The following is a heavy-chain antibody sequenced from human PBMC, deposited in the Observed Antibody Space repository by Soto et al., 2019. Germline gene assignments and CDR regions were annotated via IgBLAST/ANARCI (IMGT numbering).Heavy chain of an antibody. CDR3: ARDMGTVTTIAAFDI. CDR1: GFTFSSYG. Sequence: GSLRLSCAASGFTFSSYGMHWVRQAPGKGLEWVAVIWNDGSNKNYADPVKGRFTISRDNSKNTLYLQMNSLRAEDTAVYYCARDMGTVTTIAAFDIWGQGTMVTVSS. D-gene: IGHD4-17*01. J-gene: IGHJ3*02. CDR2: IWNDGSNK. V-gene: IGHV3-33*01.